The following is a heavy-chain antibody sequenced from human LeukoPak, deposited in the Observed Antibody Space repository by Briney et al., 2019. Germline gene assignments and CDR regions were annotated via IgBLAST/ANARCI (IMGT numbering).Heavy chain of an antibody. V-gene: IGHV3-23*01. CDR2: ISGSGGST. D-gene: IGHD1-26*01. J-gene: IGHJ4*02. Sequence: GGSLRLSCVDSGITFSRYWMSWVRQAPGKGLEWVSAISGSGGSTYYADSVKGRFTISRDNSKNTLYLQMNSLRAEDTAVYYCAKDKVGDHYFDYWGQGTLVTVSS. CDR1: GITFSRYW. CDR3: AKDKVGDHYFDY.